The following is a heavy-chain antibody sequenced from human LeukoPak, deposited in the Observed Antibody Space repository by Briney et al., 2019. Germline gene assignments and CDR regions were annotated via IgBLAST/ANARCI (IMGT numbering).Heavy chain of an antibody. CDR2: ISYDGSNK. D-gene: IGHD6-19*01. CDR1: GFTFSSYA. J-gene: IGHJ4*02. Sequence: GGSLRLSCAASGFTFSSYAMHWVRQAPGKGLEWVAVISYDGSNKYYADSVKGRFTISRDNSKNTLYLQMNSLRAEDTAVYYCARPIGENSSGWYSVRGYFDYWGQGTLVTVSS. V-gene: IGHV3-30-3*01. CDR3: ARPIGENSSGWYSVRGYFDY.